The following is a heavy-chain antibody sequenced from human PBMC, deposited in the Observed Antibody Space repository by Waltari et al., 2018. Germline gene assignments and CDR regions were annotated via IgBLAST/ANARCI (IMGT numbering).Heavy chain of an antibody. CDR1: GYSFTSYW. CDR2: IYPGDSDT. D-gene: IGHD3-10*01. J-gene: IGHJ6*02. V-gene: IGHV5-51*03. CDR3: ARGNTWFREHAGMDV. Sequence: EVQLVQSGAEVKKPGESLKISCKGSGYSFTSYWIGWVRQMPGKGLEWMGIIYPGDSDTRYSPSVQGQVTISADKSISTAYLQWSSLKASDTAMYYCARGNTWFREHAGMDVWGQGTTVTVSS.